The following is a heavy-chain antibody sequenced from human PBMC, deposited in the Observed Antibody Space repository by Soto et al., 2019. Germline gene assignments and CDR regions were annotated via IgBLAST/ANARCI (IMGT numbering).Heavy chain of an antibody. Sequence: ASVKVSCKASGYTFTTYGIRWVRQAPGQGLEWMGWISGYNGDTNYAQKFQGRVTMTTDPSTSTAYMERRSLRSDDAAVYYCARENVLSYVDTTMVDYFDYSGQGTMVTVSS. CDR1: GYTFTTYG. V-gene: IGHV1-18*01. D-gene: IGHD5-18*01. CDR3: ARENVLSYVDTTMVDYFDY. J-gene: IGHJ4*02. CDR2: ISGYNGDT.